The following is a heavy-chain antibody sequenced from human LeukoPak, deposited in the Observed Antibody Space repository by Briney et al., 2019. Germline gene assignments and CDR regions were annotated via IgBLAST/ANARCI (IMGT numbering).Heavy chain of an antibody. D-gene: IGHD6-13*01. CDR2: ISYDGSNK. CDR1: GFTFSSYG. CDR3: AKASSSWYDYFDY. V-gene: IGHV3-30*18. J-gene: IGHJ4*02. Sequence: GGSLRLSCAASGFTFSSYGMHWVRQAPGKGLEWVAVISYDGSNKYYADSVKGRFTISRDNSKNTLYLQMNSLRAEDTAVYYCAKASSSWYDYFDYWGQGTLVTVSS.